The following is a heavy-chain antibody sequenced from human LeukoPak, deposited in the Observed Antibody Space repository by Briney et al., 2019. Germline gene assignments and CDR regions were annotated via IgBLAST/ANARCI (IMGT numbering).Heavy chain of an antibody. D-gene: IGHD5-18*01. Sequence: GGSLRLSCAASGFTFSSYGMHWVRQAPGKGLEWVAVISYDGSNKYYADSVKGRFAISRDNPKNTLYLQMNSLRAEDTAVYYCAKEGYSYGYPYYFDYWGQGTLVTVSS. CDR3: AKEGYSYGYPYYFDY. V-gene: IGHV3-30*18. J-gene: IGHJ4*02. CDR1: GFTFSSYG. CDR2: ISYDGSNK.